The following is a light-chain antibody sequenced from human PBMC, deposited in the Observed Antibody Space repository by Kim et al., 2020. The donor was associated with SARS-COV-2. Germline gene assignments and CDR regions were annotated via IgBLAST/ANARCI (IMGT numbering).Light chain of an antibody. CDR3: QAWDSSTAV. Sequence: SYELTQPPSVSVSPGQTASITCSGDKLGEKYVFWYQQKPGQSPDLVIYQDTKRPSGIPERFSGSNSGNTATLTISGTQAMDEADYYCQAWDSSTAVFCGG. V-gene: IGLV3-1*01. J-gene: IGLJ2*01. CDR2: QDT. CDR1: KLGEKY.